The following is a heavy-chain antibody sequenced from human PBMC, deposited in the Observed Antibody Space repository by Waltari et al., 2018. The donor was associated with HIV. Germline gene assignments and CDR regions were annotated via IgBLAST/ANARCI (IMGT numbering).Heavy chain of an antibody. CDR1: GFTFSRYG. V-gene: IGHV3-30*03. Sequence: QVQLVESGGGVVQPGGSLRLSCASSGFTFSRYGMHWVRQAPGNGLEWVTVISYYGDNKSYADSVKGRFTISRDNSKNTLYLQMNSLRPEDTAVYYCARGASGWSPGYWGQGTLVTVSS. J-gene: IGHJ4*02. CDR3: ARGASGWSPGY. CDR2: ISYYGDNK. D-gene: IGHD6-19*01.